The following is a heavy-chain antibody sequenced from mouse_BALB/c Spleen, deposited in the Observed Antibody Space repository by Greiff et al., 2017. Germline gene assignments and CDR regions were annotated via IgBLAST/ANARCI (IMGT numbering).Heavy chain of an antibody. CDR2: ISSGGSYT. Sequence: EVKVVESGGDLVKPGGSLKLSCAASGFTFSSYGMSWVRQTPDKRLEWVATISSGGSYTYYPDSVKGRFTISRDNAKNTLYLQMSSLKSEDTAMYYCARPGAGHRGFAYWGQGTLVTVSA. D-gene: IGHD3-1*01. J-gene: IGHJ3*01. CDR3: ARPGAGHRGFAY. CDR1: GFTFSSYG. V-gene: IGHV5-6*01.